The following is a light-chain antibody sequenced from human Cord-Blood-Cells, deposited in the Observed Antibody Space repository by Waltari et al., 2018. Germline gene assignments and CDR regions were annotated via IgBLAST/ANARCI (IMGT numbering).Light chain of an antibody. V-gene: IGLV1-40*01. J-gene: IGLJ3*02. CDR2: GNS. CDR3: QSYDSSLRV. CDR1: SSNIGAGYD. Sequence: QSVLTQPPSVSGAPGQRVTISCTGSSSNIGAGYDVHWYQQLPGTAPKLLIYGNSKRPSGGPDRFSGSKSGTSASLAITGLQAEDEADYYCQSYDSSLRVFGGGTKLTVL.